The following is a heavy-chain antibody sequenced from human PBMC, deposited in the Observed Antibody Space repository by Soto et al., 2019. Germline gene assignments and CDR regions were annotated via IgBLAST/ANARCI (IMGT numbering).Heavy chain of an antibody. J-gene: IGHJ4*02. D-gene: IGHD2-21*02. V-gene: IGHV3-30*18. CDR2: ISYDGSNK. Sequence: PGGSLRLSCAASGFTFSSYGMHWVRQAPGKGLEWVAVISYDGSNKYYADSVKGRFTISRDNSKNTLYLQMNSLRAEDTAVYYCAKDKHIVVVTAPFDYWGQGTLVTSPQ. CDR1: GFTFSSYG. CDR3: AKDKHIVVVTAPFDY.